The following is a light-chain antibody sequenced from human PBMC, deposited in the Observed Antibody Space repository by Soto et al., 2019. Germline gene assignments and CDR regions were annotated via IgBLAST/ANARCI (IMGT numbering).Light chain of an antibody. V-gene: IGKV3-11*01. CDR2: FAS. Sequence: VMTQSPATLSVSPGERAALSCRASQSVSTNLAWYQQKPGQPPRLLIYFASTRATAVPARFTAGGSGTEFTLTISSLEPEDFAVYYCQQRSSWPPITFGQGTRLEIK. CDR1: QSVSTN. J-gene: IGKJ5*01. CDR3: QQRSSWPPIT.